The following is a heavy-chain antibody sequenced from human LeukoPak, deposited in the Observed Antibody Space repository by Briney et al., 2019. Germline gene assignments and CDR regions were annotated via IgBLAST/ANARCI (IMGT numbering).Heavy chain of an antibody. D-gene: IGHD6-13*01. J-gene: IGHJ4*02. CDR3: ARGSDSSSWYYFDY. CDR1: GGSISSGGYY. CDR2: INHSGST. V-gene: IGHV4-39*07. Sequence: PSETLSLTCTVSGGSISSGGYYWSWIRQPPGKGLEWIGEINHSGSTNYNPSLKSRVTISVDTSKNQFSLKLSSVTAADTAVYYCARGSDSSSWYYFDYWGQGTLVTVSS.